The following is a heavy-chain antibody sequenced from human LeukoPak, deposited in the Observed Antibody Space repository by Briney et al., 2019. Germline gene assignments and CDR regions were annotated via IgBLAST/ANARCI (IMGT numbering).Heavy chain of an antibody. CDR3: AREMVRGVIILGY. J-gene: IGHJ4*02. D-gene: IGHD3-10*01. Sequence: PSETLSLTCAVSGGSISSSNWWSWVRQPPGKGLEWIGEIYHSGSTNYNPSLKSRVTISVDKSKNQFSLKLSSVTAADTAVYYCAREMVRGVIILGYWGQGTLVTVSS. CDR1: GGSISSSNW. V-gene: IGHV4-4*02. CDR2: IYHSGST.